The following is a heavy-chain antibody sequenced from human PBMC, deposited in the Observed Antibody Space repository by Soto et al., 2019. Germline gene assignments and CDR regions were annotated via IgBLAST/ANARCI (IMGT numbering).Heavy chain of an antibody. CDR2: IIPIFGTA. D-gene: IGHD3-10*01. CDR3: ARDRGNTMVRGVIITSVGYYYGMDV. V-gene: IGHV1-69*13. J-gene: IGHJ6*02. CDR1: GGTFSSYA. Sequence: ASVKVSCKASGGTFSSYAISWVRQAPGQGLEWMGGIIPIFGTANYAQKFQGRVTITADESTSTAYMELSSLRSEDTAVYYCARDRGNTMVRGVIITSVGYYYGMDVWRQGTTVTVSS.